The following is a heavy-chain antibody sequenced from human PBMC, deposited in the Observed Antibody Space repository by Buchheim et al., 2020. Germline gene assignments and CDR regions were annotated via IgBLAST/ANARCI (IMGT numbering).Heavy chain of an antibody. Sequence: EVQLLESGGGLVQPGGSLRLSCAVSGFTFSNYAMNWVRQAPGKGLEWVSGIGGTGRDTFYVDSVKGRFTISRDTSKNTMYLQMNSLRAEDTAVYYCAKDTTSYNSVWDYFDYWGQGTL. CDR3: AKDTTSYNSVWDYFDY. CDR2: IGGTGRDT. V-gene: IGHV3-23*01. CDR1: GFTFSNYA. J-gene: IGHJ4*02. D-gene: IGHD3-16*01.